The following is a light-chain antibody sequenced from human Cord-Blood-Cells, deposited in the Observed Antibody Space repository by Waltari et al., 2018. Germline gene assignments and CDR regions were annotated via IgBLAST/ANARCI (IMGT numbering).Light chain of an antibody. CDR1: SSDGCGYNS. CDR2: DVS. Sequence: QSALTQPASVSGSPGQSITISCTGTSSDGCGYNSVSWYQQHPGKAPKLMIYDVSKRPSGVSNRFSGSKSGNTASLTISGLQAEDEADYYCSSYTSSSTFVFGGGTKLTVL. V-gene: IGLV2-14*01. CDR3: SSYTSSSTFV. J-gene: IGLJ2*01.